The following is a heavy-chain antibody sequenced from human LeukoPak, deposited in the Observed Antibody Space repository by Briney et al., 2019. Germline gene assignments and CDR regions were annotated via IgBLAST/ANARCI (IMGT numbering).Heavy chain of an antibody. J-gene: IGHJ4*02. CDR3: AKGTVGAKY. D-gene: IGHD1-26*01. CDR1: GFTFSSYS. CDR2: ISSGATTT. Sequence: GGSLRLSCAASGFTFSSYSMNWVRQAPGKGLEWISYISSGATTTYYADSVKGRFTISRDNAKNSLYLQMNSLRVDDTAVYYCAKGTVGAKYWGQGTLVIVSS. V-gene: IGHV3-48*04.